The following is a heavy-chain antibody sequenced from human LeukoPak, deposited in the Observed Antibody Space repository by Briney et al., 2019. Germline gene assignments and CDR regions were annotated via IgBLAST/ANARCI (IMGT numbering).Heavy chain of an antibody. Sequence: ASVKVSCKASGYTFTGYYMHWVRQAPGQGLECMGWINPNSGGTNYAQKFQGGVTMTRDTSISTAYMELSRLRSDDTAVYYCARDPAAAADFYYYYGMDVWGQGTTVTVSS. J-gene: IGHJ6*02. CDR3: ARDPAAAADFYYYYGMDV. V-gene: IGHV1-2*02. CDR1: GYTFTGYY. D-gene: IGHD6-13*01. CDR2: INPNSGGT.